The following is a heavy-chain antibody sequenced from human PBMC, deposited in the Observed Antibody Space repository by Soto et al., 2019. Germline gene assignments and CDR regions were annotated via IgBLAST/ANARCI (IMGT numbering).Heavy chain of an antibody. Sequence: GASVKVSCKASAYTFTSYAISWVRQAPGQGLELMGWISANNGSTDYAQRLQGRATMTTDTSISTAYMELSRLRSDDTAVYYCARDGGIHYYDSNGYADYWGQGTLVTVSS. CDR2: ISANNGST. D-gene: IGHD3-22*01. V-gene: IGHV1-18*01. CDR1: AYTFTSYA. CDR3: ARDGGIHYYDSNGYADY. J-gene: IGHJ4*02.